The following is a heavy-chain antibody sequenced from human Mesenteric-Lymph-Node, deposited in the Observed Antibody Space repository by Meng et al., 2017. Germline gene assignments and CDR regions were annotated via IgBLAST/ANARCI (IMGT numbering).Heavy chain of an antibody. CDR3: ARDKTYSGSYFDY. CDR2: IYYSGST. J-gene: IGHJ4*02. D-gene: IGHD1-26*01. Sequence: SETLSLTCTVSGGSISSGGYYWSWIRQHPGKGLEWIGYIYYSGSTYYNPSLKSRVTISVDTSKNQFSLKLSSVTAADTAVYYCARDKTYSGSYFDYWGQGTLVTVSS. CDR1: GGSISSGGYY. V-gene: IGHV4-31*03.